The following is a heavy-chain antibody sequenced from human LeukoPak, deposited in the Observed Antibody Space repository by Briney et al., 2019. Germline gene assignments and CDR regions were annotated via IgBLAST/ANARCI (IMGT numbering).Heavy chain of an antibody. V-gene: IGHV1-46*01. J-gene: IGHJ4*02. CDR2: IYPGGGST. CDR3: ARDRTMVRGVHDY. Sequence: AASVKVSCKASGYTFTSYYIHWVRQAPGQGLEWMGIIYPGGGSTSYAQKFQGRVTMTRDTSTSTVYMELSSLRSEDTAVYYRARDRTMVRGVHDYWGQGTLVTVSS. CDR1: GYTFTSYY. D-gene: IGHD3-10*01.